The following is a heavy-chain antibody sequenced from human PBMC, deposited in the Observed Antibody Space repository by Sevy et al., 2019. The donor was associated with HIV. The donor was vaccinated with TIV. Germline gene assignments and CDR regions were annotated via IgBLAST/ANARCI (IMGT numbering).Heavy chain of an antibody. CDR3: ARTYYYGSGNYCDAISRFGY. Sequence: GESLKISCKGSGFTFTNYWIAWVRQMPGKGLEWMGIIYPGDSDTRYSPSFQGQVTISADKSITTAYLLWSSLKASDTAMYYCARTYYYGSGNYCDAISRFGYWGQGTLVTVSS. CDR1: GFTFTNYW. V-gene: IGHV5-51*01. CDR2: IYPGDSDT. D-gene: IGHD3-10*01. J-gene: IGHJ4*02.